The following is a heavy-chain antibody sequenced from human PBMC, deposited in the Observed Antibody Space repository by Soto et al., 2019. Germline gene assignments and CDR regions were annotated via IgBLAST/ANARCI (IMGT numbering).Heavy chain of an antibody. V-gene: IGHV1-69*06. CDR3: AGERSAQYFDF. CDR2: IIPTFGTP. J-gene: IGHJ4*02. Sequence: QVQLVQSGTVVQRRGSSVKVSCQASGGTFSSHGMAWVRQAPGQGLEWMGGIIPTFGTPTYAPKFQGRVTITADKSTNTAYMELSSLRSEATGVYYCAGERSAQYFDFWGQGTLITVSS. D-gene: IGHD1-26*01. CDR1: GGTFSSHG.